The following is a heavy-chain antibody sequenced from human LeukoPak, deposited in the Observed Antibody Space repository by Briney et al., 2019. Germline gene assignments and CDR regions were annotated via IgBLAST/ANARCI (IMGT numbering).Heavy chain of an antibody. CDR1: GGSISSYY. CDR2: IYYSGST. J-gene: IGHJ4*02. D-gene: IGHD6-13*01. CDR3: ARHGAAAQIDY. V-gene: IGHV4-59*08. Sequence: SETLSLTCTVSGGSISSYYWSWIRQPPGKGLEWIGYIYYSGSTNYNPSLKSRVTISVDTSKNQFSLKLSSVTAADTAVYYCARHGAAAQIDYWGQGALVTVSS.